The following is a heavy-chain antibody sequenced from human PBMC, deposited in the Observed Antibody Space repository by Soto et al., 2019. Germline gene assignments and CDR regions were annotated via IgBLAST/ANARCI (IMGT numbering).Heavy chain of an antibody. CDR3: AKKVPGSTSRPDYWYFDL. CDR2: ISGGGDAP. J-gene: IGHJ2*01. D-gene: IGHD3-10*01. V-gene: IGHV3-23*01. Sequence: EVQLLESGGGLVQPGGSLRLSCAGSGFTFINYAMNWVRQAPGKGLEWVSTISGGGDAPFFADSVRGRFTISRDNSKNTVTLQMNNLGFEDPAVYFCAKKVPGSTSRPDYWYFDLWGRGTLVTVSS. CDR1: GFTFINYA.